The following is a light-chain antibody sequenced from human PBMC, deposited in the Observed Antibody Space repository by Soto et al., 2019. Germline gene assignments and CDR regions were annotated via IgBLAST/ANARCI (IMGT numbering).Light chain of an antibody. CDR1: QSISSW. V-gene: IGKV1-5*01. Sequence: DIQMTQSPSTLSASVGDRVTITCRASQSISSWLAWYQQKPGKAPKLLIYDASSLESGVRSRFSGSGSGTEFTLTISSLQPDDFATYYCQQYNSYLFGPGTKVDIK. J-gene: IGKJ3*01. CDR3: QQYNSYL. CDR2: DAS.